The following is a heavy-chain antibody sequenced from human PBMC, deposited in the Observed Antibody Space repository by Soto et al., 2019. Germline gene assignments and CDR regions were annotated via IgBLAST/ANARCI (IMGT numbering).Heavy chain of an antibody. Sequence: SETLSLTCTVSGGSISSGGYYWSWIRQHPGKGLEWIGYIYYSGSTYYNPSLKSRVTISVDTSKNQFSLKLSSVTAADTAVYYCARNSVDYYYGMDVWGQGTTVTVSS. CDR2: IYYSGST. CDR3: ARNSVDYYYGMDV. J-gene: IGHJ6*02. CDR1: GGSISSGGYY. D-gene: IGHD1-7*01. V-gene: IGHV4-31*03.